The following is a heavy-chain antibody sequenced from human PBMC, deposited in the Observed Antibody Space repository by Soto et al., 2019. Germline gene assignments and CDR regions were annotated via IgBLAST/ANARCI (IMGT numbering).Heavy chain of an antibody. CDR1: GFTFSDHY. V-gene: IGHV3-72*01. Sequence: VPLVESGGGLVQPGGSLRLSCAASGFTFSDHYMDWVPHAPGKGLEWVGRIRNKANSYTTDYAASVKGRFTISRDDSKNSLYLQMNSLKTEYTAVYYCARAGLSPRDYWGQGTLVTVSS. J-gene: IGHJ4*02. CDR3: ARAGLSPRDY. CDR2: IRNKANSYTT. D-gene: IGHD3-16*02.